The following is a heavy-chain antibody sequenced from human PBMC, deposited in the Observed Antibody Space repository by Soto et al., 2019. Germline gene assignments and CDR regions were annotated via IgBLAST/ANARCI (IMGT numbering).Heavy chain of an antibody. D-gene: IGHD6-13*01. V-gene: IGHV1-69*12. J-gene: IGHJ3*02. Sequence: QVQLVQSGAEVKKPGSSVKVSCKASGGTFSNHAINWVRQAPGXXLEXXXRIIPIFTTTDYAQRFQGRVTITADESTIXAYMELSSXKHXDTAVYYCAREVAADGTFREDVFDIWGQGTMVTVSS. CDR1: GGTFSNHA. CDR3: AREVAADGTFREDVFDI. CDR2: IIPIFTTT.